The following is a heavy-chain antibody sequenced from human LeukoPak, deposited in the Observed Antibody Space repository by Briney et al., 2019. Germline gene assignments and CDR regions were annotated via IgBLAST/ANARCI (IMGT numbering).Heavy chain of an antibody. J-gene: IGHJ4*02. V-gene: IGHV3-7*01. D-gene: IGHD2-2*01. Sequence: PGESLRLSCAVSGFAFSNYWMNWARQAPGKGLEWVANIKQDGSETNYVDSVKGRFTISRDNAKNSLYLQMNSLRAEDTALYYCGSTNSFSYWGQGTLVTVSS. CDR3: GSTNSFSY. CDR1: GFAFSNYW. CDR2: IKQDGSET.